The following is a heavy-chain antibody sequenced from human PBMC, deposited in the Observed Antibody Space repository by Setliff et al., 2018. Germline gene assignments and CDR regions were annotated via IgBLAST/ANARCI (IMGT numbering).Heavy chain of an antibody. V-gene: IGHV4-4*02. Sequence: SETLSLTCAVSGGSINSSHWWSWVRQPPGKGLEWIGYIHFTGSTKYNPSLWSRLTMSIDTSKKQFSLRLTSVSAADTAVYYCARLRKSTPHWYFDLWGRGTLVTVSS. CDR3: ARLRKSTPHWYFDL. CDR2: IHFTGST. CDR1: GGSINSSHW. J-gene: IGHJ2*01.